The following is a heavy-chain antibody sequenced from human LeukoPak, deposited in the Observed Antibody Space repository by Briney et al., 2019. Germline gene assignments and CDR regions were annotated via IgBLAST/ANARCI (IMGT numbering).Heavy chain of an antibody. CDR3: ARERWGYSYGYGTYYFDY. D-gene: IGHD5-18*01. J-gene: IGHJ4*02. V-gene: IGHV4-4*07. CDR2: IYTSGST. Sequence: SETLSLTCTVSGGSISSYYWSWIRQPAGKGLEWIGRIYTSGSTNYNPSLKSRVTMSVDTSKNQFSLKPGSVTAADTAVYHCARERWGYSYGYGTYYFDYWGQGTLVTVS. CDR1: GGSISSYY.